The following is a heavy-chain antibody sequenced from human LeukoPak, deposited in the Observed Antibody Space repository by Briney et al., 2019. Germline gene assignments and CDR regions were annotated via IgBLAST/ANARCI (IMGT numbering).Heavy chain of an antibody. V-gene: IGHV3-23*01. J-gene: IGHJ4*02. D-gene: IGHD3-10*01. CDR1: GFTFSSYA. Sequence: GGSLRLSCAASGFTFSSYAMSWVRQAPGKGLEWVSGISNTGGSTYYADSVKGRFTISRDNSKNTLYLQMNSLRVEDTAVYYCAKESRSSMVRGVTDYWGQGSLVTVSS. CDR3: AKESRSSMVRGVTDY. CDR2: ISNTGGST.